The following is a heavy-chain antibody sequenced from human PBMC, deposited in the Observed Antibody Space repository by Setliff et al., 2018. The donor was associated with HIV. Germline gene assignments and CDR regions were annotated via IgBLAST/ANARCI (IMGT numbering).Heavy chain of an antibody. V-gene: IGHV4-39*02. CDR2: VVYTGHT. CDR3: ARDRYGDYAYFDY. Sequence: SETLSLTCTVSGVSISSTNSYWGWIRQPPGKGLEWIGNVVYTGHTYYNPALKSRLIISVETSKNQFSLKLTSVTAADTAVYYCARDRYGDYAYFDYWGQGTLVTVSS. J-gene: IGHJ4*02. D-gene: IGHD4-17*01. CDR1: GVSISSTNSY.